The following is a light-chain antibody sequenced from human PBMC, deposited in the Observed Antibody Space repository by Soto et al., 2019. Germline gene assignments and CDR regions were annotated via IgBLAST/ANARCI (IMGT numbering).Light chain of an antibody. CDR2: AAS. J-gene: IGKJ1*01. V-gene: IGKV1-27*01. CDR3: QKYNSAPWT. CDR1: QGISNY. Sequence: DIQMTQSPLSVSASVGDRVTISCRASQGISNYLAWYQQKPGKVPKLLIYAASTLQSGVPSRFSGSGSGTDFTLTISSLQPEDVATYYCQKYNSAPWTFGQGTKVEIK.